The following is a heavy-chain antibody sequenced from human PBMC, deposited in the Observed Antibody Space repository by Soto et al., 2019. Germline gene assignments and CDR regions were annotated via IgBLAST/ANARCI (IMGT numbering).Heavy chain of an antibody. J-gene: IGHJ4*02. V-gene: IGHV5-51*01. Sequence: EVQLVQSGAEVKKPGESLKISCKGSGYSFTSYWIGWVRQMPGKGLEWMGIIYPGDSDTRYSPSFQGQVTISADKSISTAYLQWSSLKASDTAMYYCARALPLRYFDWSPFDYWGQGTLVTVSS. CDR1: GYSFTSYW. CDR3: ARALPLRYFDWSPFDY. CDR2: IYPGDSDT. D-gene: IGHD3-9*01.